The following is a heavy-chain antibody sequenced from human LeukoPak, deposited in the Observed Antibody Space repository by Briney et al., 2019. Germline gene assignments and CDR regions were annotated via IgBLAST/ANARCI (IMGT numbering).Heavy chain of an antibody. CDR1: GDSVSSNSAA. V-gene: IGHV6-1*01. D-gene: IGHD3-9*01. CDR2: TYYRSKWYN. CDR3: ATDPGDWFYFDY. J-gene: IGHJ4*02. Sequence: SQTLSLTCAISGDSVSSNSAAWNWIRQSPSRGLEWLGRTYYRSKWYNDYAVYVKSRMTINPDTSKNQLSLQVKSVTPEETAVFCCATDPGDWFYFDYWGQGTLVTVSS.